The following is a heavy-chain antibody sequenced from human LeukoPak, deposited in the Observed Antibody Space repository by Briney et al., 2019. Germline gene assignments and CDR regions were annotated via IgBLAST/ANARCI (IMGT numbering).Heavy chain of an antibody. Sequence: SVKVSCKASGGTFSSDTISWVRQAPGQGLEWMGGIIPIFGTANYAQKFQGRVTITADESTSTAYMELSSLRSEDTAVYYCARDPSRATMVRGVFYYYGMDVWGQGTTVTVSS. J-gene: IGHJ6*02. CDR2: IIPIFGTA. D-gene: IGHD3-10*01. V-gene: IGHV1-69*13. CDR3: ARDPSRATMVRGVFYYYGMDV. CDR1: GGTFSSDT.